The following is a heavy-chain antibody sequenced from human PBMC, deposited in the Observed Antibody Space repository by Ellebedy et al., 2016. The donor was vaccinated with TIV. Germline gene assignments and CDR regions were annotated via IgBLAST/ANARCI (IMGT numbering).Heavy chain of an antibody. CDR1: GFTFDDYA. J-gene: IGHJ4*02. V-gene: IGHV3-9*01. CDR3: AKYSSGWQALDY. Sequence: SLKISXAASGFTFDDYAMHWVRQAPGKGLEWVSGISWNSGSIGYADSVKGRFTISRDNAKNSLYLQMNSLRAEDTALYYCAKYSSGWQALDYWGQGTLVTVSS. CDR2: ISWNSGSI. D-gene: IGHD6-19*01.